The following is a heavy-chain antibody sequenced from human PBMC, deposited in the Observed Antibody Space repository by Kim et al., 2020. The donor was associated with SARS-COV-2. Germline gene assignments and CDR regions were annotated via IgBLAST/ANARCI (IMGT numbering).Heavy chain of an antibody. V-gene: IGHV4-31*03. J-gene: IGHJ5*02. CDR3: ARVPPTTVTWGNWFDP. D-gene: IGHD4-17*01. CDR1: GGSISSGGYY. CDR2: IYYSGST. Sequence: SETLSLTCTVSGGSISSGGYYWSWIRQHPGKGLEWIGYIYYSGSTYYNPSLKSRVTISVDTSKNQFSLKLSSVTAADTAVYYRARVPPTTVTWGNWFDPWGQGTLVTVSS.